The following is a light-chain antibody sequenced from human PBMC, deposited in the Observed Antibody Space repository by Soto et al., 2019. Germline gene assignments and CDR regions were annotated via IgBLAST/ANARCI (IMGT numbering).Light chain of an antibody. CDR3: GTWDSGLGALL. Sequence: QSVLTQPPSVSAAPGQKVTISCSGTSSNIGSNYVSWYQQLPGTAPKLLIYDTNKRLSTIPDRFSASKSGTSATLGITGLQTGDEAVYYCGTWDSGLGALLFGGGTKLTVL. CDR2: DTN. J-gene: IGLJ2*01. V-gene: IGLV1-51*01. CDR1: SSNIGSNY.